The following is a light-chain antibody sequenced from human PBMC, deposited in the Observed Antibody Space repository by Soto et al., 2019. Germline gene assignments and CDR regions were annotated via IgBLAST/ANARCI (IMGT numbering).Light chain of an antibody. Sequence: EIILTQSPATLSLSPGERATLSCTASQSVAPYLLWYQQNPGQAPRLLIYDVSKRATGIPARFSGTGSGSDFTLTISSLEPEDSAVYFCQQRSVWPPITFGQGTRLEIK. V-gene: IGKV3-11*01. CDR2: DVS. CDR3: QQRSVWPPIT. CDR1: QSVAPY. J-gene: IGKJ5*01.